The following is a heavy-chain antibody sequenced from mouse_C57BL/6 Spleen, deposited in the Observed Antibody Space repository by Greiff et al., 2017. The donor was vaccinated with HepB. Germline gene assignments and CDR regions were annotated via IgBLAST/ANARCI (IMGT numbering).Heavy chain of an antibody. CDR1: GYAFSSYW. CDR3: ERFSLGDAMDY. CDR2: IYPGDGDT. D-gene: IGHD3-3*01. V-gene: IGHV1-80*01. Sequence: VQLQQSGAELVKPGASVKISCKASGYAFSSYWMNWVKQRPGKGLEGIGQIYPGDGDTNYNGKFKGKATLTADKYSSTAYMQLSSLTSEDSAVYFGERFSLGDAMDYWGQGTSVTVPS. J-gene: IGHJ4*01.